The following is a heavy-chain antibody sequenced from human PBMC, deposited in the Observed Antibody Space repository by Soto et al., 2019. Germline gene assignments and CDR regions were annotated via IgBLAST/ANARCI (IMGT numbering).Heavy chain of an antibody. V-gene: IGHV3-21*01. D-gene: IGHD6-13*01. CDR1: GFSFSIYT. J-gene: IGHJ4*02. CDR3: ANGGTAVGTIIQ. Sequence: EVQLVESGGGLVKPGGSLRLSCAASGFSFSIYTMNWVRQAPGKGLEWVSSIGPSSNSIYYADSVKGRFTISRDNATNSLYLQMTSLRGEDTAVYYCANGGTAVGTIIQWGQGTLVTVSS. CDR2: IGPSSNSI.